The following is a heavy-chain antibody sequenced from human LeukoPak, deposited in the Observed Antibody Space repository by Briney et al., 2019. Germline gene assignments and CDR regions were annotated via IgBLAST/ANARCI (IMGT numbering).Heavy chain of an antibody. D-gene: IGHD6-13*01. Sequence: SGTLSLTCAVSGYSISSGYYWGWIRQPPGQGLEWIGSIYHSGSTYYNPSLKSRVTISVDTSKNQFSLKLSSVTAADTAVYYCARHGSSWYWFDYWGQGTLVTVSS. J-gene: IGHJ4*02. CDR1: GYSISSGYY. CDR3: ARHGSSWYWFDY. V-gene: IGHV4-38-2*01. CDR2: IYHSGST.